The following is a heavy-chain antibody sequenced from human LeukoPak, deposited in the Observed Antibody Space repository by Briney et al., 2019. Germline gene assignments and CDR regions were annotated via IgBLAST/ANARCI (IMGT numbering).Heavy chain of an antibody. CDR3: ATPPDGCSGGSCFDY. V-gene: IGHV3-23*01. Sequence: GGSLRLSCAASGFTVSSNYMSWVRQAPGKGLEWVSAISGSGGSTYYADSVRGRFTISRDNSKNTLYLQMNSLRAEDTAVYYCATPPDGCSGGSCFDYWGQGTLVTVSS. CDR1: GFTVSSNY. J-gene: IGHJ4*02. CDR2: ISGSGGST. D-gene: IGHD2-15*01.